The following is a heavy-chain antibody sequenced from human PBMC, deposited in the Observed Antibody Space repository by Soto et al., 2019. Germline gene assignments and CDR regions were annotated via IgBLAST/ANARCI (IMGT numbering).Heavy chain of an antibody. V-gene: IGHV3-74*01. Sequence: GGSLRLSCVASGFGFHTYWMHWVRQVPGKGLVWVARINSDGDTSTHADSVKGRFSISRDNTKNTLFLQMNGLRDDDTAVYYCARAREPEYSSSIFFDYWGRGTVVTVSS. D-gene: IGHD6-6*01. CDR2: INSDGDTS. CDR3: ARAREPEYSSSIFFDY. J-gene: IGHJ4*01. CDR1: GFGFHTYW.